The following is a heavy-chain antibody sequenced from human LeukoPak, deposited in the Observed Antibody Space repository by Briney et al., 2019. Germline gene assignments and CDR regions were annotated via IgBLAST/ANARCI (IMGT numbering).Heavy chain of an antibody. J-gene: IGHJ5*02. V-gene: IGHV1-2*02. Sequence: LAASVKVSCKASGYTFTGYYMHWVRQAPGQGLEWMGWINPNSGGTNYAQKFQGRVTMTEDTSTDTAYMELSSLRSEDTAVYYCAASSGENWFDPWGQGTLVTVSS. D-gene: IGHD6-25*01. CDR1: GYTFTGYY. CDR2: INPNSGGT. CDR3: AASSGENWFDP.